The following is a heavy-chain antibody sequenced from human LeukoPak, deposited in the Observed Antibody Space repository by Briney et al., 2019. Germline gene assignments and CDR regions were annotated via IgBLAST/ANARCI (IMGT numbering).Heavy chain of an antibody. D-gene: IGHD2-2*01. V-gene: IGHV1-2*02. Sequence: ASVTVSCKTSGYTFTNYYIHWVRQAPGQGLEWMGWINPNSGGTNYAQKFQGRVTMTRDTSISTAYMELSRLRSDDTAVYYCARRGAPNRYCSSTSCYGGNNWFDPWGQGTLVTVSS. CDR2: INPNSGGT. CDR3: ARRGAPNRYCSSTSCYGGNNWFDP. J-gene: IGHJ5*02. CDR1: GYTFTNYY.